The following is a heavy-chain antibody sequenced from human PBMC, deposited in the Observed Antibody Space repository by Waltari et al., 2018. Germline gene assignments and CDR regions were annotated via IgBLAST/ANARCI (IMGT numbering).Heavy chain of an antibody. CDR3: ASPQDYVGATVPDAFDI. Sequence: QLQLQESGPGLVKPSETLSLTCTVSGGSISSSSYYWGWIRQPPGKGLEWIGRIYYSGSTYYNPSLQSRVTISVDTSKNQFSLKLSSVTAADTSVYYCASPQDYVGATVPDAFDIWGQGTMVTVSS. V-gene: IGHV4-39*01. CDR1: GGSISSSSYY. CDR2: IYYSGST. D-gene: IGHD1-26*01. J-gene: IGHJ3*02.